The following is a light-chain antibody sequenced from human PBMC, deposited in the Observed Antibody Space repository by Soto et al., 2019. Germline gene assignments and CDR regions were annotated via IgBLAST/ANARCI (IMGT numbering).Light chain of an antibody. CDR3: QQYNNWPRT. V-gene: IGKV1-9*01. Sequence: DIQLTQSPSFLSASVGGRVTITCRASQAISSHLAWYQQKPGKAPNLLIYGASTLQSGVPSRFSGSGSGTQFTLTISSLQPEDFATYYCQQYNNWPRTFGQGTKLEIK. J-gene: IGKJ2*01. CDR2: GAS. CDR1: QAISSH.